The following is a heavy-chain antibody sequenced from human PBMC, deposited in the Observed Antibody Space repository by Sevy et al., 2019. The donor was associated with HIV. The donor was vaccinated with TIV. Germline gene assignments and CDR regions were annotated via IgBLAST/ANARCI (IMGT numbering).Heavy chain of an antibody. CDR3: AKEGNSGSSTSTPYGMDV. D-gene: IGHD2-2*01. CDR1: GFTFSTYG. J-gene: IGHJ6*02. V-gene: IGHV3-30*18. Sequence: GGSLRVSCAASGFTFSTYGMHWVRQAPGKGLEWVAVISYDGSNKYYADSVKGRFTISRDNSKNTLYVQMNSVRAEDTAVYYCAKEGNSGSSTSTPYGMDVWGQGTTVTVSS. CDR2: ISYDGSNK.